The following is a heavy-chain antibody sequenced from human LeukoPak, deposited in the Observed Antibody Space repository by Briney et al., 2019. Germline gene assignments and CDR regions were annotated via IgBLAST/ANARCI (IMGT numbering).Heavy chain of an antibody. V-gene: IGHV3-66*01. Sequence: GGSLRLSCAASGFTGSTNYMSWVRQAPGKGLEWVSVMYSGGTTYYGDSVKGRFTISRDNSKNTLYLQMNSLRAEDTAVYYCARDPSIAVAGYYYYGMDVWGQGTTVTVSS. CDR1: GFTGSTNY. D-gene: IGHD6-19*01. J-gene: IGHJ6*02. CDR2: MYSGGTT. CDR3: ARDPSIAVAGYYYYGMDV.